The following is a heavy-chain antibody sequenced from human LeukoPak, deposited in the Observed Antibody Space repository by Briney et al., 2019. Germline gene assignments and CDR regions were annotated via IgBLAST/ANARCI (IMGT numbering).Heavy chain of an antibody. V-gene: IGHV1-8*01. Sequence: ASVKVSFKASGYTFTMYDINWVRQARGQGREWMGWMNPKSGKTGYAQKFQGRVTMTRNTSISTAYMELSSLRSEDTAVYYCARANPYSRWVYDFWGQGTLVTVSS. CDR2: MNPKSGKT. J-gene: IGHJ4*02. CDR1: GYTFTMYD. CDR3: ARANPYSRWVYDF. D-gene: IGHD1-26*01.